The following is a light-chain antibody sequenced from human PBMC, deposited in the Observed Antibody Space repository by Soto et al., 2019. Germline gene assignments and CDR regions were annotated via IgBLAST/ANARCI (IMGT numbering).Light chain of an antibody. V-gene: IGKV3-11*01. Sequence: EIELTQSPATLSLSPGERATLSCRASQSVDRSLGWYQEKPGQAPRLLVYHATHRATGIPARFSGSGSGTDFTLNIDSVEADDFAVYYCQHYKNWPPITFGQGTRLEIK. CDR2: HAT. CDR3: QHYKNWPPIT. CDR1: QSVDRS. J-gene: IGKJ5*01.